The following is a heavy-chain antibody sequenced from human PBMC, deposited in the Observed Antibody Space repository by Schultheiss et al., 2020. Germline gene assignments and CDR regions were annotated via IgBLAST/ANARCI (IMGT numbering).Heavy chain of an antibody. CDR1: GGSISSGGYY. J-gene: IGHJ4*02. Sequence: SETLSLTCTVSGGSISSGGYYWSWIRQHPGKGLEWIGYIYYSGSTYYNPSLKSRVTISVDTSKNQFSLKLSSVTAADTAVYYCARDSKEGDFWSGYYVYYFDYWGQGTLVTVSS. CDR2: IYYSGST. V-gene: IGHV4-31*03. D-gene: IGHD3-3*01. CDR3: ARDSKEGDFWSGYYVYYFDY.